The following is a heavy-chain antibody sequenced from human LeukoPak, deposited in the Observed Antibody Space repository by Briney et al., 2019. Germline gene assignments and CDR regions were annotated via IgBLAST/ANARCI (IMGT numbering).Heavy chain of an antibody. Sequence: GGSLRLSCAASGFTFRSYGMHWVRQAPGKGLEWVAFIRYDGSNKYYADSVKGRFTISRDNSKNTLYLQMNSLRAEDTAVYYCAKDRDCSSTSCPYYFDYWGQGTLVTVSS. D-gene: IGHD2-2*01. J-gene: IGHJ4*02. CDR1: GFTFRSYG. CDR2: IRYDGSNK. CDR3: AKDRDCSSTSCPYYFDY. V-gene: IGHV3-30*02.